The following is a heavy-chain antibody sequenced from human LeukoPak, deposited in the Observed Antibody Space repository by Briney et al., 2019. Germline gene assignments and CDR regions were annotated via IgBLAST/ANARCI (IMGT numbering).Heavy chain of an antibody. CDR3: ARARRNYDILTGPGTFDY. CDR2: MNPNSGNT. CDR1: GYTFTSYD. J-gene: IGHJ4*02. D-gene: IGHD3-9*01. Sequence: ASVKVSCKASGYTFTSYDINWVRQATGQGLEWMGWMNPNSGNTGYAQKFQGRVTTTRNTSISTAYMELSSLRSEDTAVYYCARARRNYDILTGPGTFDYWGQGTLVTVSS. V-gene: IGHV1-8*01.